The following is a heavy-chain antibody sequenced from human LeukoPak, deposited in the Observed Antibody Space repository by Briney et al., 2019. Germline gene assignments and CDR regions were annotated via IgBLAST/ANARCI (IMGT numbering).Heavy chain of an antibody. Sequence: ASVKVSCKASGYTFTSYGISWVRQAPGQGLEWMGWISAYNGNTNYAQKLQGRVTMTTDTSTSTAYMELRSLRSDDTAIYYCARRGGKNYGDYLLYYYYMDVWGKGTTVTVS. J-gene: IGHJ6*03. V-gene: IGHV1-18*01. CDR3: ARRGGKNYGDYLLYYYYMDV. D-gene: IGHD4-17*01. CDR2: ISAYNGNT. CDR1: GYTFTSYG.